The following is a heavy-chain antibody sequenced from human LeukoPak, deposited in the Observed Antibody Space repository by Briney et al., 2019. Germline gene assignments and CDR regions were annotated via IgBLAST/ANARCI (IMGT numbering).Heavy chain of an antibody. CDR1: GGTFSSYA. Sequence: GASVKVSCKASGGTFSSYAISWVRQAPGQGLEWMGGIIPIFGTANYAQKFQGRVTITADESTSTAYMELSGLRSEDTAVYYCARDGGRGYCSSTSCLYFDYWGQGTLVTVSS. CDR3: ARDGGRGYCSSTSCLYFDY. J-gene: IGHJ4*02. V-gene: IGHV1-69*01. CDR2: IIPIFGTA. D-gene: IGHD2-2*01.